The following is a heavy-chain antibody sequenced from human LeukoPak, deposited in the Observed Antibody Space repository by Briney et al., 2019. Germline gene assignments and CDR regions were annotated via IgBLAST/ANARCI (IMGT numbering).Heavy chain of an antibody. CDR2: ISGSGGST. D-gene: IGHD4-17*01. V-gene: IGHV3-23*01. CDR1: GFTFSSYA. J-gene: IGHJ4*02. CDR3: AKHPTERIYGDYAANSYFDY. Sequence: GGSLRLSCAASGFTFSSYAMSWVRQAPGMGLEWVSAISGSGGSTYYADSVKGRFTISRDNSKNTLYLQMNSLRAEDTAVYYCAKHPTERIYGDYAANSYFDYWGQGTLVTVSS.